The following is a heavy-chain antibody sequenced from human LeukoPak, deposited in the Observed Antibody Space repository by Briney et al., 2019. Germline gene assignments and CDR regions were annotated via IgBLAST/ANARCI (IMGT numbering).Heavy chain of an antibody. CDR2: VYHSGST. Sequence: NASETLSLTCAVSGGSISSSYWWSWVRQPPGKGLEWIGEVYHSGSTNYNPSLKSRVTISVDKSKNQFSLKLSSVTAADTAVYYCAGAYCGGDCYSGRAFDIWGQGTMVTVSS. CDR1: GGSISSSYW. D-gene: IGHD2-21*02. CDR3: AGAYCGGDCYSGRAFDI. V-gene: IGHV4-4*02. J-gene: IGHJ3*02.